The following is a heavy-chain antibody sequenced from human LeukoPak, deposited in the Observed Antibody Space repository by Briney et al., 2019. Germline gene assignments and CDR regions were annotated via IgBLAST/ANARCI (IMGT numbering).Heavy chain of an antibody. CDR1: GFTFSNYA. J-gene: IGHJ4*02. Sequence: GGSLRLSCAASGFTFSNYAMNWVRQAPGKGLEWVSGISGSGSLTYYADSVRGRFTISRDNSKTTLYLQMNSLRVDDTAVYYCANVRYFDWYYFDYWGQGTLVTVSS. CDR3: ANVRYFDWYYFDY. V-gene: IGHV3-23*01. D-gene: IGHD3-9*01. CDR2: ISGSGSLT.